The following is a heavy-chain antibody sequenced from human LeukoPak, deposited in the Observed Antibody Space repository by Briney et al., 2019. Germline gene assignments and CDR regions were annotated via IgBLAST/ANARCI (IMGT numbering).Heavy chain of an antibody. Sequence: SETLSLTCAVYGGSFSGYYWSWICQPPGKGLEWIGEINHSGSTNYNPSLKSRVTISVDTSKNQFSLKLSSVTAADTAVYYCARQTTVTPTLYYFDYWGQGTLVTVSS. CDR2: INHSGST. V-gene: IGHV4-34*01. CDR1: GGSFSGYY. J-gene: IGHJ4*02. CDR3: ARQTTVTPTLYYFDY. D-gene: IGHD4-17*01.